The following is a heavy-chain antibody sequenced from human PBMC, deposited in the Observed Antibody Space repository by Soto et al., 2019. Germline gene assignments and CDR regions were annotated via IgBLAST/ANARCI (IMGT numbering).Heavy chain of an antibody. CDR1: GFSFSTNV. D-gene: IGHD2-2*01. V-gene: IGHV3-30-3*01. Sequence: QVQLVESGGGVVQPGTSLRLSCAASGFSFSTNVLHWVRQAPGKGLEWVAVMSPSGAEKYYTDSVKGRFTISRDNSRNTLYLQMNSLTTDDTAVYYCALDNIPAAPDYFDSWGQGTLVTVSS. J-gene: IGHJ4*02. CDR3: ALDNIPAAPDYFDS. CDR2: MSPSGAEK.